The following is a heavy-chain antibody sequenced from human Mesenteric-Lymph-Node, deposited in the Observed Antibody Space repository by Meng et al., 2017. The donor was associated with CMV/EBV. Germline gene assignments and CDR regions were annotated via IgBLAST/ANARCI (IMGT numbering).Heavy chain of an antibody. D-gene: IGHD2-2*02. V-gene: IGHV3-48*03. CDR3: ARGSSTLCTSTSCYTLDH. Sequence: GESLKISCAASGFTFSSYEMNWVRQAPGKGLEWVSFIGSSGSSKIYYADSVKGRFTISRDNARNSVYLQMNNLRAEDTAVYYCARGSSTLCTSTSCYTLDHWGQGTLVTVSS. CDR1: GFTFSSYE. J-gene: IGHJ4*02. CDR2: IGSSGSSK.